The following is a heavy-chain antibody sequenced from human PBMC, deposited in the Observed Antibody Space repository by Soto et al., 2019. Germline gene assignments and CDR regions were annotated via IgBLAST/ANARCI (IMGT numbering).Heavy chain of an antibody. Sequence: PGGSLRLSCAASGFTVSSNYMSWVRQAPGKGLEWVSVIYSGGSTYYADSVKGRFTISRDNSKNTLYLQMNSLRAEDTAVYYCARDVAARGYYYGMDVWGQGTTVTVSS. J-gene: IGHJ6*02. D-gene: IGHD6-6*01. V-gene: IGHV3-53*01. CDR3: ARDVAARGYYYGMDV. CDR1: GFTVSSNY. CDR2: IYSGGST.